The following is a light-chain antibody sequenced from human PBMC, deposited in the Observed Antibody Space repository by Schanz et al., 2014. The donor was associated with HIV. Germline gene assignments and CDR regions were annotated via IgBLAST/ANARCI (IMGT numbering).Light chain of an antibody. CDR3: QQCVTYPYT. J-gene: IGKJ2*01. CDR1: QYISSW. V-gene: IGKV1-5*03. Sequence: DIQMTQSPSTLSASVGDRVTITCRASQYISSWLAWYQQKPGKAPKLLIYKASSLESGVPSRFSGSGSGTKFTLTISSLQPDDFATYYCQQCVTYPYTFGQGTTLDIK. CDR2: KAS.